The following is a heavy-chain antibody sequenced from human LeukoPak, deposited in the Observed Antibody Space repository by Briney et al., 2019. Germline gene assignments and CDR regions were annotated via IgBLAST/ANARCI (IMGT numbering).Heavy chain of an antibody. J-gene: IGHJ4*02. CDR3: ARDLDASGSYYTDS. D-gene: IGHD3-10*01. CDR1: AYTFSSYG. V-gene: IGHV1-18*01. Sequence: ASVKVSCKASAYTFSSYGFNWVRQAPGQGLEWMGWISAYNGNTKYAQKLQGRFTMTTDTSTSTAYMELRSLTSDDTAVYYCARDLDASGSYYTDSWGQGTLVTVSS. CDR2: ISAYNGNT.